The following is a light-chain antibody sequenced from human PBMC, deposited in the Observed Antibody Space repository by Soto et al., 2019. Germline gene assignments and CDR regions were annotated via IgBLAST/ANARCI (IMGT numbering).Light chain of an antibody. J-gene: IGKJ1*01. CDR2: GAS. CDR3: QQYGSSLWT. Sequence: EIVMTQSPASLSVSPGERVTLSCRASQSVRSELAWYQQKSGQPPRLLIYGASTRATGIPARFSGSGSGTDFTLTISRLEPEDFAVYYCQQYGSSLWTFGQGTKVDIK. V-gene: IGKV3-15*01. CDR1: QSVRSE.